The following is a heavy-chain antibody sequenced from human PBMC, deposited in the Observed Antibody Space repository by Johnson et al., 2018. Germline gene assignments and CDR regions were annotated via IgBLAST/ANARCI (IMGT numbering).Heavy chain of an antibody. D-gene: IGHD2-2*01. CDR2: IWYDGSNK. CDR1: GFTFSSYG. Sequence: QVQLVQSGGGLVQPGGSLRLSCAASGFTFSSYGMHWVRQAPGKGLEWVAVIWYDGSNKYYADSVKGRFTISRDNSKNTLYLQMNSLRAEDKAVYYCARGSPRDIVVVPAALYGMDVWGQGTTVTVSS. CDR3: ARGSPRDIVVVPAALYGMDV. V-gene: IGHV3-33*01. J-gene: IGHJ6*02.